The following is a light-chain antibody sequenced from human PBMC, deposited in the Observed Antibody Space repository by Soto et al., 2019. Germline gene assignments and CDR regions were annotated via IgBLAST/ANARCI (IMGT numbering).Light chain of an antibody. J-gene: IGKJ1*01. Sequence: AIRMTQSPSSVSASTGDRVTITCRASQGISSYLDWYQQKPGKAPRLLIYAASTLQSEVPSRFSGSGSGTDFTLTISCLQSEDFATYYCQQYYSYPRTFGQGTKVDIK. CDR1: QGISSY. V-gene: IGKV1-8*01. CDR3: QQYYSYPRT. CDR2: AAS.